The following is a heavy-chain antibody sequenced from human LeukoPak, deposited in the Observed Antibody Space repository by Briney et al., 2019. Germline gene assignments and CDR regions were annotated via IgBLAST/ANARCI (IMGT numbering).Heavy chain of an antibody. D-gene: IGHD3-16*02. Sequence: GGSLRLSCAASGFTFSSYAMSWVRQAPGKGLEWVANIKQDGSDKFYADSMKGRFTISRDNAKNSVYLQMDSLRVEDTAVYYCTRDYRGKDVWGRGTTVTVSS. V-gene: IGHV3-7*01. CDR1: GFTFSSYA. CDR3: TRDYRGKDV. J-gene: IGHJ6*02. CDR2: IKQDGSDK.